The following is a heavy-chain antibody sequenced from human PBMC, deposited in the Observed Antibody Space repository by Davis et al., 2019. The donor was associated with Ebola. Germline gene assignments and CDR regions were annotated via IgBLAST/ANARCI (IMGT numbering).Heavy chain of an antibody. J-gene: IGHJ3*02. CDR1: GYTFTSYA. Sequence: AASVKVSCKASGYTFTSYAMNWVRQAPGKGLEWMGNFDPEDGEAIYAQKFQDRVAMTEDTSTDTAYMELSSLRSEDTAVYYCAAGGLGGGFDIWGQGTMVTVSS. V-gene: IGHV1-24*01. CDR3: AAGGLGGGFDI. D-gene: IGHD3-16*01. CDR2: FDPEDGEA.